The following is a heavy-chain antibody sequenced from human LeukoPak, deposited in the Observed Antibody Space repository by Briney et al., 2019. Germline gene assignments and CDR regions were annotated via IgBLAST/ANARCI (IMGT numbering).Heavy chain of an antibody. CDR2: INSDGSST. CDR1: GFTLSSYW. V-gene: IGHV3-74*01. Sequence: PGGSLRLSXAASGFTLSSYWMHWGRQAPGKGLVWVSRINSDGSSTSYADSVKGRFTISRDNAKNTLYMQMNSLRAEDTAVYYCARGKAGVAGIPYYYYMDVWGKGTPVTVSS. J-gene: IGHJ6*03. CDR3: ARGKAGVAGIPYYYYMDV. D-gene: IGHD6-19*01.